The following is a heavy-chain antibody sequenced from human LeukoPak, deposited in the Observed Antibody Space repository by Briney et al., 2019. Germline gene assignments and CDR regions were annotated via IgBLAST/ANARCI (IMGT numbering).Heavy chain of an antibody. Sequence: GGSLRLSCAASGFTVSSNYMSWVRQAPGKGLEWVSVIYSGGSTYYADSVKGRFTISRDNSKNTLYLQMNSLRAEDTAVYYCARDANYYYGSGSYGRGAFDIWGQGTMVTVSS. CDR2: IYSGGST. V-gene: IGHV3-53*01. J-gene: IGHJ3*02. CDR1: GFTVSSNY. D-gene: IGHD3-10*01. CDR3: ARDANYYYGSGSYGRGAFDI.